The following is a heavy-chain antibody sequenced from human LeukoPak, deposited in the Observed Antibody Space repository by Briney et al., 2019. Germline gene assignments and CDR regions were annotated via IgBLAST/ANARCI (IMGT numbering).Heavy chain of an antibody. J-gene: IGHJ6*02. V-gene: IGHV4-61*02. CDR1: GGSISSGSYC. CDR3: ARWDV. CDR2: IYTSGST. Sequence: PSQTLSLTCTVSGGSISSGSYCWSWIRQPAGKGLEWIGRIYTSGSTNYNPSLKSRVTISVDTSKNQFSLKLSSVTAADTAVYYCARWDVWGQGTTVTVSS.